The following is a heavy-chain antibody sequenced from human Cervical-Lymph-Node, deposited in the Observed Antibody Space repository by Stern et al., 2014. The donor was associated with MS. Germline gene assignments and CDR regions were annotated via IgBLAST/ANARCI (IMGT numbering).Heavy chain of an antibody. D-gene: IGHD2-2*01. CDR3: ARMFNSASWEGFDY. CDR2: IDWDDDK. V-gene: IGHV2-70*04. CDR1: GFSLSTNGMR. J-gene: IGHJ4*02. Sequence: QITLKESGPALVKPTQTLTLTCSLSGFSLSTNGMRVSWIRQPPGKALEWLARIDWDDDKMCSTSLRTRLTISKDTSKNQLVLTMTNMDPVDTGTYYCARMFNSASWEGFDYWGQGTLVTVSS.